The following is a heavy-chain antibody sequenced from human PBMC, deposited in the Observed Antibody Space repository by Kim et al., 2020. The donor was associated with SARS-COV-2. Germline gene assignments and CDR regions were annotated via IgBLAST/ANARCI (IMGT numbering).Heavy chain of an antibody. CDR2: ISGSGGST. CDR3: AKSVVVVAATPFWPIDF. V-gene: IGHV3-23*01. D-gene: IGHD2-15*01. Sequence: GGSLRLSCAASGFTFSSYAMSWVRQAPGKGLEWVSAISGSGGSTYYADSVKGRFTISRDNSKNTLYLQMNSLRAEDTAVYYCAKSVVVVAATPFWPIDFWGQGTLVTVSS. J-gene: IGHJ4*02. CDR1: GFTFSSYA.